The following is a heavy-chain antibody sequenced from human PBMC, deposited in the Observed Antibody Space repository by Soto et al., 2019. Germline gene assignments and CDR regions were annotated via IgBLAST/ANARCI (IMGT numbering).Heavy chain of an antibody. CDR1: GGSSGGYY. CDR2: INQSGST. CDR3: ARGRYSDSSGFYDAFDI. J-gene: IGHJ3*02. V-gene: IGHV4-34*01. Sequence: QVQLQQWGAGLLKPSETLSLTCAVYGGSSGGYYWNWIRLPPGKGLEWIGQINQSGSTNYSPSLKSRVTVSVDTSNNQFSLKLHSVTAADTAVYYCARGRYSDSSGFYDAFDIWGQGTMVTVSS. D-gene: IGHD3-22*01.